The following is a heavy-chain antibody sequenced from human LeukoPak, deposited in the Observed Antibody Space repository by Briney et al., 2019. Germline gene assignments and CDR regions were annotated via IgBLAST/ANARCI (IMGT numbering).Heavy chain of an antibody. CDR2: IYYSGST. CDR1: GGSISSSSYY. V-gene: IGHV4-39*01. Sequence: PSETLSLTCTVSGGSISSSSYYWGWIRQPPGTGLEWIGSIYYSGSTYYNPSLKSRVTISVDTSKNQFSLKLSSVTAADTAVYYCARHGGLLWFGERNWFDPWGQGTLVTVSS. CDR3: ARHGGLLWFGERNWFDP. D-gene: IGHD3-10*01. J-gene: IGHJ5*02.